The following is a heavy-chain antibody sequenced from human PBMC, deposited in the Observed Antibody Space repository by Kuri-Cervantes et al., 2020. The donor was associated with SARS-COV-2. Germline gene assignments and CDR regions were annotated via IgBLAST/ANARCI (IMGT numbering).Heavy chain of an antibody. J-gene: IGHJ6*02. Sequence: GSLRLSCAVYGGSFSGYYWSWIRQPPGKGLEWIGEINHSGSTNYNPSLKSRVIISVDTSKNQFSLKLSSVTAADTAVYYCARGRGEGYCSGGSCYPGGKYYYYYYGMDVWGQGTTVTVSS. CDR2: INHSGST. CDR3: ARGRGEGYCSGGSCYPGGKYYYYYYGMDV. CDR1: GGSFSGYY. V-gene: IGHV4-34*01. D-gene: IGHD2-15*01.